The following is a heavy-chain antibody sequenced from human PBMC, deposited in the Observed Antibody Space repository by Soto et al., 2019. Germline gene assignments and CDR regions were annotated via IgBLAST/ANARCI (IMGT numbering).Heavy chain of an antibody. CDR1: GFTISRSA. D-gene: IGHD1-1*01. CDR2: ISDSGDTT. V-gene: IGHV3-23*01. J-gene: IGHJ4*02. CDR3: AKDKPGTTSFDD. Sequence: GVLRLSCAASGFTISRSAMSWVRQAPGKGLEWVSAISDSGDTTHYAASVKGRFTIFRDTSKSTLYLQMNTLRAEDTAVYYCAKDKPGTTSFDDWGQGTLVTVSS.